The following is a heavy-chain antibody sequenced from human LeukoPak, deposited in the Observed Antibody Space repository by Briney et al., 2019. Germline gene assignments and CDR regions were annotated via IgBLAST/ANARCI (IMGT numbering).Heavy chain of an antibody. CDR2: IYSGGTT. CDR3: ARDGGSGWSSAFLDH. V-gene: IGHV3-53*01. J-gene: IGHJ4*02. CDR1: GFRVTRNY. D-gene: IGHD6-19*01. Sequence: GGSLSLSCAASGFRVTRNYMSWVRQAPGKGLGWVSVIYSGGTTDYADSLKGRFTISRDISKNTQYLQMSTLRGEDTAVYCCARDGGSGWSSAFLDHWRQGTLVTVPS.